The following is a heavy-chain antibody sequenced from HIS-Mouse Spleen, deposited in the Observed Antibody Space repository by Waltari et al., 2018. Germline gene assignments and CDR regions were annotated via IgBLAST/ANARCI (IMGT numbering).Heavy chain of an antibody. CDR2: ISNEGSNK. V-gene: IGHV3-30*04. CDR3: ARDSYSSSWYFDY. Sequence: QVQLVESGGGVVQPGRSLRLSCAASGFTFSSYAMHWVRRAPGKGGEWVAVISNEGSNKYYAESGHGRFTISRDNSKNTLYLQMNSLRAEDTAVYYCARDSYSSSWYFDYWGQGTLVTVSS. CDR1: GFTFSSYA. D-gene: IGHD6-13*01. J-gene: IGHJ4*02.